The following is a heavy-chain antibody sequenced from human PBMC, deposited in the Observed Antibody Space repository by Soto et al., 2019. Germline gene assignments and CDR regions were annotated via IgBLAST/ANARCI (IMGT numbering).Heavy chain of an antibody. Sequence: GGSLSLSCAASGFTFSSYGMHWVRQAPGKGLEWVAVIWYDGSNKYYADSVKGRFTISRDNSKNTLYLQMNSLRAEDTAVYYCASEAGFGIAAAGFDYWGQGTLVTVSS. J-gene: IGHJ4*02. D-gene: IGHD6-13*01. CDR2: IWYDGSNK. CDR3: ASEAGFGIAAAGFDY. V-gene: IGHV3-33*01. CDR1: GFTFSSYG.